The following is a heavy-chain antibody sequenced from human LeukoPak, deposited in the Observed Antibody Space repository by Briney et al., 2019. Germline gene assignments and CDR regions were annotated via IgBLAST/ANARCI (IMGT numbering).Heavy chain of an antibody. Sequence: GASVKVSCKASGGTSSSYAISWVRQAPGQGLEWMGWINPYNGATIYAQKFQGRVTMTRDTSISTAYMELGRLRSDDTAVYYCATPHLLSDDTFDVWGRGTMITVSS. D-gene: IGHD2-15*01. CDR1: GGTSSSYA. CDR3: ATPHLLSDDTFDV. V-gene: IGHV1-2*02. J-gene: IGHJ3*01. CDR2: INPYNGAT.